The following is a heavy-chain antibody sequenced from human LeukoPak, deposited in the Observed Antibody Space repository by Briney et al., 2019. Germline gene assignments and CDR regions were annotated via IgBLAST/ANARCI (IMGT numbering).Heavy chain of an antibody. CDR1: GFTLSSYS. CDR2: IGSRSTYT. D-gene: IGHD1-26*01. CDR3: ARGGLSFDAFDI. Sequence: KPGGSLRLSCAASGFTLSSYSMNWVRQAPGKGLEWVSSIGSRSTYTYSADSVKGRFTISRDNAKNSLYLQMNSLRAGDTAVYYCARGGLSFDAFDIWGQGTMVTVSS. J-gene: IGHJ3*02. V-gene: IGHV3-21*01.